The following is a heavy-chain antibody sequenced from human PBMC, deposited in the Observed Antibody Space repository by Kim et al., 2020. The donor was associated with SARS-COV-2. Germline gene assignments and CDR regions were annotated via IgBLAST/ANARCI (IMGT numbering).Heavy chain of an antibody. D-gene: IGHD3-10*01. V-gene: IGHV5-51*01. J-gene: IGHJ4*02. CDR3: ARQSGRFGELLSY. Sequence: YSPSFQGQVTISADKSSSTAYLQWSSLKASDTAMYYCARQSGRFGELLSYWGQGTLVTVSS.